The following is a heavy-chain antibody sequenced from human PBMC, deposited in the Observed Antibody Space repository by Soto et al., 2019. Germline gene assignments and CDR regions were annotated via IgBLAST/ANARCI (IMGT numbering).Heavy chain of an antibody. V-gene: IGHV1-69*12. D-gene: IGHD2-15*01. CDR3: ARVVTVVKSFHYWYFDL. J-gene: IGHJ2*01. CDR1: GGTFSSYA. CDR2: IIPIFGTA. Sequence: QVQLVQSGAEVKKPGSSVKVSCKASGGTFSSYAISWVRQAPGQGLEWMGGIIPIFGTANYAQKFQGRVTITGEASTSTASMVLGSLRSEDTAVYYCARVVTVVKSFHYWYFDLRGRGTLVTVSS.